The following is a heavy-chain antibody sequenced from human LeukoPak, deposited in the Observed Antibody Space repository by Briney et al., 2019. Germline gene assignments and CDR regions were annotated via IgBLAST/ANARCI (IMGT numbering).Heavy chain of an antibody. J-gene: IGHJ4*02. V-gene: IGHV4-4*07. Sequence: SETLSLTCTVSGGSISSYYWSWIRQPAGKGLEWIGRVYTDGTTSYNPSLKSRVTMSVDTSKNQFSLNLNSVTAADTAVYYCAAMGPVTFGGVIAIDYWGQGTLVTVSS. D-gene: IGHD3-16*02. CDR2: VYTDGTT. CDR3: AAMGPVTFGGVIAIDY. CDR1: GGSISSYY.